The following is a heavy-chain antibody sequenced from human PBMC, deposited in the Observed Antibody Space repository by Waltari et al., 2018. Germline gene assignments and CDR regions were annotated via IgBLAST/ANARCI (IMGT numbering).Heavy chain of an antibody. CDR2: VSNTGSTI. CDR3: ARDEVGSGGWNAASDF. CDR1: GFIFSSYG. V-gene: IGHV3-48*03. Sequence: EVQLVESGGGLVQPGGSLRLSCAASGFIFSSYGMKWVRQAPGEGLEWVSHVSNTGSTIYYADSVKGRFTISRDNAKNSVYLLMSSLRAEDTALYYCARDEVGSGGWNAASDFWGQGTMVTVSS. J-gene: IGHJ3*01. D-gene: IGHD6-19*01.